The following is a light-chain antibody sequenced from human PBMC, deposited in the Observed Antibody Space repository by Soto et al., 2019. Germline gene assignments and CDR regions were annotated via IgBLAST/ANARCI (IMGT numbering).Light chain of an antibody. V-gene: IGLV2-23*02. CDR2: EVS. CDR1: SSDVGRYNL. J-gene: IGLJ1*01. Sequence: QSVLTQPASVSGSPGQSLSISCTGASSDVGRYNLVSWYQQHPGKAPKLMLYEVSKRPSGVSHRFSGSRSGNTASLTISGLQADDEADYYCCSYTDSSNYVFGTGTKVTVL. CDR3: CSYTDSSNYV.